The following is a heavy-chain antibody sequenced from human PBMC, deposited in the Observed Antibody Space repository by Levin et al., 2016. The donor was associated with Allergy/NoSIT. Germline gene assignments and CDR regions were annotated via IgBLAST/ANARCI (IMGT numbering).Heavy chain of an antibody. J-gene: IGHJ3*02. CDR1: GGTFSNYG. V-gene: IGHV1-69*10. Sequence: SVKVSCKASGGTFSNYGISWVRQAPGQGLEWMGGITPIVGIGKYAQKFRGRVTITADKSTSTVYMELNSLRSEDTATYYCAREGASDIWGQGTLITVSS. CDR2: ITPIVGIG. CDR3: AREGASDI.